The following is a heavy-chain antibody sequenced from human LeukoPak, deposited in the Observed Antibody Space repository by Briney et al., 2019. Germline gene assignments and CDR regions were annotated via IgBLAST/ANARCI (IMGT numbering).Heavy chain of an antibody. CDR2: IKHDGST. CDR3: ARGFSGVVARD. J-gene: IGHJ4*02. Sequence: SETLSLTCAVCGGSFTGYYWSWIRQPPGKGLEWIGEIKHDGSTNYNPSLKSRVTMSLDTSKNQFFLNLNAVTAADTAVYYCARGFSGVVARDWGQGTLVTVSS. V-gene: IGHV4-34*01. D-gene: IGHD2-15*01. CDR1: GGSFTGYY.